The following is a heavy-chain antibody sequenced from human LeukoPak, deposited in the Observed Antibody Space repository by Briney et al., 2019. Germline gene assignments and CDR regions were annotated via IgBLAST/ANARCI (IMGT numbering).Heavy chain of an antibody. CDR2: IRYDGSNK. CDR1: GFTFSSYG. J-gene: IGHJ4*02. D-gene: IGHD3-22*01. CDR3: AKDTPDSSAYYLEN. V-gene: IGHV3-30*02. Sequence: EGSLRLSCAASGFTFSSYGMHWVRQAPGKRLEWEAFIRYDGSNKYYADSVKGRFTISRDNSKNTLYLQMNSLRAEDTAVYYCAKDTPDSSAYYLENWGQGTLVTVSS.